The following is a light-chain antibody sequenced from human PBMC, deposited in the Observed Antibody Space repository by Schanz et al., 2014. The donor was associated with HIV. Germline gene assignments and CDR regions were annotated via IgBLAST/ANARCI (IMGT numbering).Light chain of an antibody. CDR1: QSVSSTY. CDR2: GAY. V-gene: IGKV3-20*01. CDR3: QHYSGSPPWT. J-gene: IGKJ1*01. Sequence: IVLTQSPGTLSLSPGERATLSCRASQSVSSTYIAWYQQKPGQAPRILIYGAYNRATGIPDRFSGSGSGTDFPLTIRRLEPEVFAEYYCQHYSGSPPWTLGKGTQVEIK.